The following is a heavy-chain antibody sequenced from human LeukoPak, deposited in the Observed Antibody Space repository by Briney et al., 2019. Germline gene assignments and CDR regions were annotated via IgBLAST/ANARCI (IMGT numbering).Heavy chain of an antibody. D-gene: IGHD6-19*01. J-gene: IGHJ4*02. Sequence: ASVKVSCKASGYTFTGYYMHWVRQAPGQGLEWMGWINPNSGGTNYAQKFQGWVTMTRDTSISTAYMELSRLRSDDTAVYYCAVHSSGWYGPLDCWGQGTLVTVSS. CDR1: GYTFTGYY. CDR3: AVHSSGWYGPLDC. V-gene: IGHV1-2*04. CDR2: INPNSGGT.